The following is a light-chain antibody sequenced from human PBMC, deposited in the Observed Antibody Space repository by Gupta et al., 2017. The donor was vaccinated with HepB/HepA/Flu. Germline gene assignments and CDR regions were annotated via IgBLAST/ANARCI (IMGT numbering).Light chain of an antibody. V-gene: IGKV2-30*01. Sequence: DVVLTQSPLSLPVTLGQPASISCRSSQSHVFSDGNTFLHWFQQRPGQSPRRLLYQVSKRDSGVPERFSGSGSGTDFTLRISRVEAEDVAIYYCVQGTHWPTFGGGTKVEIK. CDR3: VQGTHWPT. CDR2: QVS. CDR1: QSHVFSDGNTF. J-gene: IGKJ4*01.